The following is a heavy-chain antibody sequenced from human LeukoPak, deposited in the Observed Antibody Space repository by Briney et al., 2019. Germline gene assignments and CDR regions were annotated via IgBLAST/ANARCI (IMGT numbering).Heavy chain of an antibody. CDR2: ISYDGSNK. J-gene: IGHJ4*02. CDR3: AKDYGSGSYDDPFDY. D-gene: IGHD3-10*01. V-gene: IGHV3-30*18. Sequence: GRSLRLSCAASGFTFSSYGMHWVRQAPGKGLEWVAVISYDGSNKYYADSVKGRFTTSRDNSKNTLYLQMNSLRAEDTAVYYCAKDYGSGSYDDPFDYWGQGTLVTVSS. CDR1: GFTFSSYG.